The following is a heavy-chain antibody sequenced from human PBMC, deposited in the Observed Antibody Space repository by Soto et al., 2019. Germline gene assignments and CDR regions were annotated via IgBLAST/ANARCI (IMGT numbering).Heavy chain of an antibody. D-gene: IGHD5-12*01. V-gene: IGHV3-21*01. CDR3: ARDVYTGYDSYYYYYMDV. Sequence: EVQLVESGGGLVRPGGSLRLSCAASGFTFSSYSINWVRPAPGKGLEWVSSIGRVSSHIYYADSVKGRFTVSSDNAKNSLYLQMNNLRAEATAVYYCARDVYTGYDSYYYYYMDVWGKGITVTVSS. CDR2: IGRVSSHI. J-gene: IGHJ6*03. CDR1: GFTFSSYS.